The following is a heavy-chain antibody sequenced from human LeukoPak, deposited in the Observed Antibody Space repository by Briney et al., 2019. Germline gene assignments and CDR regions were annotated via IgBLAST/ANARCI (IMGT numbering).Heavy chain of an antibody. J-gene: IGHJ4*02. CDR1: GFTFSSYA. CDR2: ISSNGGST. Sequence: PGGSLRLSCAASGFTFSSYAMHWVRQAPGRGLEYVSAISSNGGSTYYANSVKGRFTISRDNSKNTLYLQMGSLRAEDMAVYYCARVSLTYYYVDYWGQGTLVTVSS. V-gene: IGHV3-64*01. D-gene: IGHD3-10*02. CDR3: ARVSLTYYYVDY.